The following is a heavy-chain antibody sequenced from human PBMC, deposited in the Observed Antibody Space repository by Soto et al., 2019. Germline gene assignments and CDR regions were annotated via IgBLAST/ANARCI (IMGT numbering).Heavy chain of an antibody. D-gene: IGHD3-10*01. V-gene: IGHV3-23*01. J-gene: IGHJ4*02. CDR1: GCTFNTYA. CDR2: ISANGQGI. CDR3: AKDRDYPRDYFHY. Sequence: GSLRLSCAASGCTFNTYAMSCVRQAPGKGLEWVSAISANGQGIYYADSVKGRFIISRDNSENTVFLHMDSLTAEDTAVYYCAKDRDYPRDYFHYWGQGTLVTSPQ.